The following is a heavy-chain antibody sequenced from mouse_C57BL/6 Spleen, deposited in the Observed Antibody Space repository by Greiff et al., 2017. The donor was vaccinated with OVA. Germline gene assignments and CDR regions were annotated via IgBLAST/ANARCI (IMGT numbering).Heavy chain of an antibody. D-gene: IGHD2-4*01. CDR3: ARRGYDYDGGYYFDY. J-gene: IGHJ2*01. V-gene: IGHV1-47*01. CDR1: GYTFTTYP. CDR2: FHPYNDDT. Sequence: QVQLQHSGAELVKPGASVKMSCKASGYTFTTYPIEWMKQNHGKSLEWIGNFHPYNDDTKYNEKFKGKATLTVEKSSSTVYLELSRLTSDDSAVYYCARRGYDYDGGYYFDYWGQGTTLTVSS.